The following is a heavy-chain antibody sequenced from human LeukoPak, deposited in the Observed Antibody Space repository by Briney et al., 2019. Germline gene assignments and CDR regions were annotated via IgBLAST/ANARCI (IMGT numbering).Heavy chain of an antibody. J-gene: IGHJ4*02. CDR3: AKDRGYGSGSYSGMYYFDY. V-gene: IGHV3-23*01. D-gene: IGHD3-10*01. Sequence: GGSLRLSCAASGFTFTNFAMSWVRQTPGKGLEWVSTISGSSVATYYADSVKGRFTISRDSSKNTLSLQMNSLRPEDTAVYYCAKDRGYGSGSYSGMYYFDYWGQGTLVTVSS. CDR2: ISGSSVAT. CDR1: GFTFTNFA.